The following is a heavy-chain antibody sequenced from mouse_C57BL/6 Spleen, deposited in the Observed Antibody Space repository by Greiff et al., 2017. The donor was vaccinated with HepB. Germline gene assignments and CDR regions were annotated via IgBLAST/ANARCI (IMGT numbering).Heavy chain of an antibody. CDR3: ARLVLYYGNYAMDY. V-gene: IGHV5-17*01. CDR2: ISSGSSTI. Sequence: EVMLVESGGGLVKPGGSLKLSCAASGFTFSDYGMHWVRQAPEKGLEWVAYISSGSSTIYYADTVKGRFTISRDNAKNTLFLQMTSLRSEDTAMYYCARLVLYYGNYAMDYWGQRTSVTVSS. CDR1: GFTFSDYG. D-gene: IGHD2-1*01. J-gene: IGHJ4*01.